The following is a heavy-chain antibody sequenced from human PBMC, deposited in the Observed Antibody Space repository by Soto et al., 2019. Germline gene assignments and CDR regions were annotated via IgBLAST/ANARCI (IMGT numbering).Heavy chain of an antibody. J-gene: IGHJ5*02. CDR3: ARGGGSTFNWFDP. Sequence: QLQLQESGPGLVKPSETLSLTCTGSGGSISSFIYFWGWIGQPPGKGLEWIGSLYYSGNTYYNPPLQRRVTISVDPSKKHSTLTLRSVTAADTAVYYCARGGGSTFNWFDPRGQGTLVTVSP. CDR1: GGSISSFIYF. D-gene: IGHD2-15*01. V-gene: IGHV4-39*02. CDR2: LYYSGNT.